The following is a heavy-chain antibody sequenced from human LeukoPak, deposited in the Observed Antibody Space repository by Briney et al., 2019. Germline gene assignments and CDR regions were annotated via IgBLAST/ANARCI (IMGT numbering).Heavy chain of an antibody. D-gene: IGHD3-10*01. J-gene: IGHJ5*02. Sequence: GASVKVSCKASGGTFSSYAISWVRQAPGQGLERMGGIIPIFGTANYAQKFQGRVTITADESTSTAYMELSSLRSEDTAVYYCARGGFRVRPLDPWGQGTLVTVSS. V-gene: IGHV1-69*13. CDR1: GGTFSSYA. CDR2: IIPIFGTA. CDR3: ARGGFRVRPLDP.